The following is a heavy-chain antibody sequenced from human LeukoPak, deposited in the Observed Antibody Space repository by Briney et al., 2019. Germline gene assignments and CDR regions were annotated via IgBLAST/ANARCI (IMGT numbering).Heavy chain of an antibody. CDR1: GFTFRNYA. J-gene: IGHJ5*02. V-gene: IGHV3-23*01. Sequence: GGSLRLSCAASGFTFRNYAMNWVRQPPGKGLEWVSSTFQGGGEIHYADSVRGRFTISRDNSRSTLFLQMNSLRGEDTAIYYCATYRQVMLPFEAWGQGTLVTVSS. D-gene: IGHD5-18*01. CDR3: ATYRQVMLPFEA. CDR2: TFQGGGEI.